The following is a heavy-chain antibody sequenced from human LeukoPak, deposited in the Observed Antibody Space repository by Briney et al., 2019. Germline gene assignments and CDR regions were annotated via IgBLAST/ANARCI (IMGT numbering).Heavy chain of an antibody. V-gene: IGHV5-51*01. D-gene: IGHD1-26*01. Sequence: GESLKISCEGSGYSFAYYWIGWVRQMPGKGLEWMGIIYPNDSDTRYSPSFQGQVTISADKSISTAYLQWSSLKASDTAMYYCARRGVVGSKVFDYWGQGTLVTVSS. CDR2: IYPNDSDT. J-gene: IGHJ4*02. CDR3: ARRGVVGSKVFDY. CDR1: GYSFAYYW.